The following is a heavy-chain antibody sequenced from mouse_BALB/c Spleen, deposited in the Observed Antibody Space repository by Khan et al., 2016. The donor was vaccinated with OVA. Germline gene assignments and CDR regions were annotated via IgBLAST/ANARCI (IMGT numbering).Heavy chain of an antibody. CDR2: IYPGDGRT. D-gene: IGHD1-1*01. CDR3: AISYYGSFWYFDV. CDR1: GDTFISYY. J-gene: IGHJ1*01. V-gene: IGHV1S56*01. Sequence: QVQLKESGLELVNPGASVKMSCKASGDTFISYYIHWVKQRPGQGLKWIGWIYPGDGRTKYNEKFKGKTTLTADKSSSTAYMLLSSLTSEDSAIYFCAISYYGSFWYFDVWGAGTTVTVSS.